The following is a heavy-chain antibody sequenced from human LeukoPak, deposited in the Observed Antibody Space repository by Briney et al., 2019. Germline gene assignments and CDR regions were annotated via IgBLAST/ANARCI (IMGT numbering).Heavy chain of an antibody. CDR2: INPSGGST. D-gene: IGHD6-6*01. CDR3: ARPISAARPIDWFDP. Sequence: ASVKVSCKASGYTFTSYYMHWVRQAPGQGLEWMGIINPSGGSTSYAQKFQGRVTMTRDTSTSTVYMELSSLRSEDTAVYYCARPISAARPIDWFDPWGQGTLVTVSS. J-gene: IGHJ5*02. CDR1: GYTFTSYY. V-gene: IGHV1-46*01.